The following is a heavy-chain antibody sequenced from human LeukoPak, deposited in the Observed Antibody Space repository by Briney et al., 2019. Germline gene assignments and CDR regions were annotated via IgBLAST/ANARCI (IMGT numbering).Heavy chain of an antibody. CDR3: ARARDYGDYPDY. V-gene: IGHV4-34*01. CDR2: INHSGST. J-gene: IGHJ4*02. CDR1: GGSFSGYY. Sequence: SETLSLTCAVYGGSFSGYYWSWIRQPPGKELEWIGEINHSGSTNYNPSLKSRVTISVDTSKNQFSLKLSSVTAADTAVYYCARARDYGDYPDYWGQGTLVTVSS. D-gene: IGHD4-17*01.